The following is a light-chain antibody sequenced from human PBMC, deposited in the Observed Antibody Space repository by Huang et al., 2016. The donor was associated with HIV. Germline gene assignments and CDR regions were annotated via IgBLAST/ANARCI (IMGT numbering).Light chain of an antibody. Sequence: DIVLTQSPATLSLSPGERATLSCRAGQSVCSYLAWYQQQPGQAPRLLVSDASHRATGIPARFSGSGSGTDFTRTISSLEPEDFAVYYCHQHSSWPGTFGQGTRVEIK. CDR1: QSVCSY. CDR2: DAS. V-gene: IGKV3-11*01. J-gene: IGKJ1*01. CDR3: HQHSSWPGT.